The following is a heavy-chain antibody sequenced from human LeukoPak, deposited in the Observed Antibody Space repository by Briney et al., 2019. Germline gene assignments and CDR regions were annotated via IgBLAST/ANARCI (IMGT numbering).Heavy chain of an antibody. CDR2: ISGSGGST. CDR3: AKDPGALLWFGELSGGYFDY. CDR1: GFTFSSYA. D-gene: IGHD3-10*01. J-gene: IGHJ4*02. V-gene: IGHV3-23*01. Sequence: GGSLRLSCAASGFTFSSYAMSWVRQAPGKGLEWVSAISGSGGSTYYADSVKGRFTISRDNSKNTLYLQMNSLRAEDTAVYYCAKDPGALLWFGELSGGYFDYWGQGTLVTVSS.